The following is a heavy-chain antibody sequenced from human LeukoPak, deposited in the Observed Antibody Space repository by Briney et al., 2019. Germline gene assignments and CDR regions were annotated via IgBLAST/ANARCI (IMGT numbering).Heavy chain of an antibody. V-gene: IGHV3-23*01. J-gene: IGHJ4*02. Sequence: GGSLRLSCAASGFTFSSYAMSWVRQAPGKGLEWVSAISGSGGSTYYADSVKGRFTISRDNAKNSLYLQMNSLRAEDTALYYCAKGSSGLDYWGQGTLVTVSS. D-gene: IGHD6-19*01. CDR2: ISGSGGST. CDR1: GFTFSSYA. CDR3: AKGSSGLDY.